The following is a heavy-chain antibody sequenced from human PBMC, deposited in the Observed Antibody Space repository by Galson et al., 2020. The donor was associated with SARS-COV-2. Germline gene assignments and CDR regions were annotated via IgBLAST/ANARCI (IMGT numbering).Heavy chain of an antibody. D-gene: IGHD6-13*01. CDR1: GFTFDDYA. CDR2: ISWNSGSI. Sequence: GGSLRLSCAASGFTFDDYAMHWVRQAPGKGLEWVSGISWNSGSIGYADSVKGRFTISRDNAKNSLYLQMNSLRAEDTALYYCAKDIFGLISSSWYGLAPFDYWGQGTLVTVSS. V-gene: IGHV3-9*01. CDR3: AKDIFGLISSSWYGLAPFDY. J-gene: IGHJ4*02.